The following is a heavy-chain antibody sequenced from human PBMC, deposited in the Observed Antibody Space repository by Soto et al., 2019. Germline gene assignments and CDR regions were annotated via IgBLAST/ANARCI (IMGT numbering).Heavy chain of an antibody. CDR3: ARQSSPGHLFY. V-gene: IGHV4-59*08. J-gene: IGHJ4*02. Sequence: PSETLFLTCTVSGGSISSYYWSWIRQPPGKGLEWIGYIYYSGSTNYNPSLKSRVTISVDTSKNQFSLKLSSVTAADTAVYYCARQSSPGHLFYWGQGTLVTVSS. CDR2: IYYSGST. D-gene: IGHD6-19*01. CDR1: GGSISSYY.